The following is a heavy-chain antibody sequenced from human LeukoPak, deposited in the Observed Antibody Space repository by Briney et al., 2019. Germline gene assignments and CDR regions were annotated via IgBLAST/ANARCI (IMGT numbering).Heavy chain of an antibody. CDR1: GYSFTTYW. Sequence: GESLKISCKGSGYSFTTYWIGWVRQMPGKGLEWMGTIYPGDSDTRYSPSFQGQVTILVDKSISTAYLQWSTPKASDTAMYYCARTMVRGVIASGFDFWGQGTLVTVSS. CDR3: ARTMVRGVIASGFDF. J-gene: IGHJ4*02. CDR2: IYPGDSDT. D-gene: IGHD3-10*01. V-gene: IGHV5-51*01.